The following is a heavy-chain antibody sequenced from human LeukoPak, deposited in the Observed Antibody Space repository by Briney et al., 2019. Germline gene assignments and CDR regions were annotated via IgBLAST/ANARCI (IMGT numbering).Heavy chain of an antibody. D-gene: IGHD3-3*02. CDR2: INAGNGDA. CDR1: GYTFDNYA. Sequence: GASVKVSCKASGYTFDNYAIHWMRQAPGQRLEWLGYINAGNGDARYSQEFQGRVIITRDRSADTAYMELTSLKSDDTAMYFCARGIFGVVNWFDPWGQGTLVTVSS. J-gene: IGHJ5*02. CDR3: ARGIFGVVNWFDP. V-gene: IGHV1-3*01.